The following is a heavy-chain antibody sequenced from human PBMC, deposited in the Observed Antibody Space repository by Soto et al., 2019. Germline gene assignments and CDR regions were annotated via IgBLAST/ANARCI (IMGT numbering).Heavy chain of an antibody. CDR3: ARPDSGSYCGGDCYLYSWFDP. J-gene: IGHJ5*02. CDR1: GYTFTNYA. D-gene: IGHD2-21*02. CDR2: INAGNGNT. Sequence: ASVKVSCKASGYTFTNYAMHWVRQAPGQRLEWMGWINAGNGNTKYSQKFQGRVTITRDTSASTAYMELSSLRSEDTAVYYCARPDSGSYCGGDCYLYSWFDPWGQGTTVTVSS. V-gene: IGHV1-3*01.